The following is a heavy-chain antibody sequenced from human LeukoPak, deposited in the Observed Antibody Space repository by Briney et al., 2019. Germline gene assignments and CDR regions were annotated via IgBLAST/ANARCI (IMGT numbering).Heavy chain of an antibody. CDR1: GGSISSYY. Sequence: SETLSLTCTVSGGSISSYYWSWIRQPPGKGLEWIGYMYYSGSTNYNPSLKSRVTISVDTSKNQFSLKLSSVTAADTAVYYCARLVMVRGVITPYFDYWGQGTLVTVSS. J-gene: IGHJ4*02. CDR3: ARLVMVRGVITPYFDY. D-gene: IGHD3-10*01. V-gene: IGHV4-59*08. CDR2: MYYSGST.